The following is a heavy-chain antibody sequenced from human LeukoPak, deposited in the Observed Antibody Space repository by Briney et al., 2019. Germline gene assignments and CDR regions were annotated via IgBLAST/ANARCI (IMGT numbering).Heavy chain of an antibody. Sequence: GGSLRLSCAASGFTFSSYAMSWVRQAPGKGLEWVSAISGSGGSTYYADSVKGRFTTSRDNSKNTLFLQLNSLRAEDTAVYYCATQSSGWSSSFDYWGRGTLVAVSS. V-gene: IGHV3-23*01. J-gene: IGHJ4*02. D-gene: IGHD6-19*01. CDR3: ATQSSGWSSSFDY. CDR1: GFTFSSYA. CDR2: ISGSGGST.